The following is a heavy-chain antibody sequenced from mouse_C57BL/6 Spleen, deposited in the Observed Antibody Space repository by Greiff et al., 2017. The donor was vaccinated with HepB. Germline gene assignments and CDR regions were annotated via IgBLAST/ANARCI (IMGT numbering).Heavy chain of an antibody. CDR3: ARWGIYYGYDGGYAMDY. Sequence: QVQLKQSGAELVRPGSSVKLSCKASGYTFTSYWMDWVKQRPGQGLEWIGNIYPSDSETHYNQKFKDKATLTVDKSSSTAYMQLSSLTSEDSAVYYCARWGIYYGYDGGYAMDYWGQGTSVTVSS. CDR2: IYPSDSET. CDR1: GYTFTSYW. J-gene: IGHJ4*01. V-gene: IGHV1-61*01. D-gene: IGHD2-2*01.